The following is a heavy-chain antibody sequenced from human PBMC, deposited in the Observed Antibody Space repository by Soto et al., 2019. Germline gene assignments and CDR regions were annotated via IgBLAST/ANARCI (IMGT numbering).Heavy chain of an antibody. CDR2: IIPIFGTA. CDR3: AQSYSNYVYYYYYGMDV. D-gene: IGHD4-4*01. V-gene: IGHV1-69*01. J-gene: IGHJ6*02. CDR1: GGTFSSYA. Sequence: QVQLVQSGAEVKKPGSSVKVSCKASGGTFSSYAISWVRQAPGQGLEWMGGIIPIFGTANYAQKFQGRVTITADESTSTAYMELSSLRSEYTAVYYCAQSYSNYVYYYYYGMDVWGQGTTVTVSS.